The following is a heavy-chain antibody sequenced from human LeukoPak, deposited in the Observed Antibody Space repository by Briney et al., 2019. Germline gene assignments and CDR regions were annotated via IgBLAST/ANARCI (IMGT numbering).Heavy chain of an antibody. CDR1: GFTFSSYG. V-gene: IGHV3-23*01. Sequence: PGGSLRLSCAASGFTFSSYGMSWVRQAPGKGLEWVSAISGSGARTYYADFVKGRFTISRDNSKNTLYLQMNSLRAEHTAVYYCAKKTFGGVDIWGQGTIVTVSS. D-gene: IGHD3-16*01. J-gene: IGHJ3*02. CDR2: ISGSGART. CDR3: AKKTFGGVDI.